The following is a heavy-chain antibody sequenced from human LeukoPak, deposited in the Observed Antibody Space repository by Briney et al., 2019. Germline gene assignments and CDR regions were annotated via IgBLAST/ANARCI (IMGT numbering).Heavy chain of an antibody. CDR3: ARDRGDSSSWFYYYYGMDV. V-gene: IGHV3-23*01. D-gene: IGHD6-13*01. J-gene: IGHJ6*02. CDR2: ISGSGGST. CDR1: GFTFSSYA. Sequence: PGGSLRLSCAASGFTFSSYAMSWVRQAPGKGLEWVSAISGSGGSTYYADSVKGRFTISRDNAKNSLYLQMNSLRAEDTAVYYCARDRGDSSSWFYYYYGMDVWGQGTTVTVSS.